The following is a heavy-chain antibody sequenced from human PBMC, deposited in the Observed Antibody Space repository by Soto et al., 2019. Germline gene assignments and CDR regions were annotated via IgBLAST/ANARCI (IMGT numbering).Heavy chain of an antibody. CDR2: ISGSGGST. J-gene: IGHJ4*02. V-gene: IGHV3-23*01. CDR3: AKDREAARRYFDY. CDR1: GFTFSSYA. D-gene: IGHD6-6*01. Sequence: GGSLRLSCAASGFTFSSYAMSWVRQAPGKGLEWVSAISGSGGSTYYADSAKGRFTISRDNSKNTLYLQMNSLRAEDTAVYYCAKDREAARRYFDYWGQGTLVTVSS.